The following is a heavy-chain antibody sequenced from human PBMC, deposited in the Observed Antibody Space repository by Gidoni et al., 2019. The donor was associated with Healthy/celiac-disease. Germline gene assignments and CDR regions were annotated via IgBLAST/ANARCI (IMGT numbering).Heavy chain of an antibody. J-gene: IGHJ4*02. CDR2: ISWDGGST. V-gene: IGHV3-43D*04. D-gene: IGHD5-18*01. Sequence: QPGGSLRLSCAASGFTFDDYAMHWVRQAPGKGLEWVSLISWDGGSTYYADSVKGRFTISRDNSKNSLYLQMNSLRAEDTALYYCAKGGVDTAMAPQYYFDYWGQGTLVTVSS. CDR3: AKGGVDTAMAPQYYFDY. CDR1: GFTFDDYA.